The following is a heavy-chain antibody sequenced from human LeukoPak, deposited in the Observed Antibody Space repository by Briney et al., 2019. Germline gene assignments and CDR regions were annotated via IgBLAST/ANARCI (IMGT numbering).Heavy chain of an antibody. Sequence: PGGSLRLSCAASGFTFSSYSMNWVRQAPGKGLEWVSSISSSSTYKYYADSVKGRITISRDNAQNSLYLQMNSLSAEDTAIYYCARDHRSGGWYHAFDFWGQGTMVTVSS. V-gene: IGHV3-21*01. J-gene: IGHJ3*01. D-gene: IGHD6-19*01. CDR1: GFTFSSYS. CDR3: ARDHRSGGWYHAFDF. CDR2: ISSSSTYK.